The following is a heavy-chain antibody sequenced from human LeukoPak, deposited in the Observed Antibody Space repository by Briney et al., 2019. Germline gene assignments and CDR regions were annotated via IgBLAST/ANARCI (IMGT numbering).Heavy chain of an antibody. CDR1: GFTFSSYE. V-gene: IGHV3-48*03. Sequence: GGSLRLSCAASGFTFSSYEMNWVRQAPGKGLEWVSYISSSGSTIYYADSVKGRFTISRDNAKNSLYLQMNSLRAEDTAVYYCARAGYSYGYFDYWGQRTLVTVSS. CDR2: ISSSGSTI. J-gene: IGHJ4*02. D-gene: IGHD5-18*01. CDR3: ARAGYSYGYFDY.